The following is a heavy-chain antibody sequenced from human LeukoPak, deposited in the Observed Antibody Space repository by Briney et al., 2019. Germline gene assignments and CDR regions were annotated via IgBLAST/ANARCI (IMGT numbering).Heavy chain of an antibody. CDR3: ARGWSRDIVATGRQYGY. V-gene: IGHV4-39*01. CDR2: IYYSGST. Sequence: RTSETLSLTCTVSGGSISSSSYYWGWIRQPPGKGLEWIGSIYYSGSTYYNPSLKSRVTISVDTSKNQFSLKLSSVTAADTAVYYCARGWSRDIVATGRQYGYWGQGTLVTVSS. J-gene: IGHJ4*02. CDR1: GGSISSSSYY. D-gene: IGHD5-12*01.